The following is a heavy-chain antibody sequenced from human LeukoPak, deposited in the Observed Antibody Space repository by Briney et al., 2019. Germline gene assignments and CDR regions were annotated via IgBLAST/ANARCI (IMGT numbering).Heavy chain of an antibody. V-gene: IGHV4-61*02. J-gene: IGHJ3*02. Sequence: PSHPLSLICTVSGDSIRSGSYLWSWIRRPAGKGLEWIGRSYIGGDTNYNPSLKSRVTISLDTSKNQISLRRSSVTAADTALYYCARDPRGVKAILGAFDIWGQGTTVTVSS. D-gene: IGHD2-21*01. CDR2: SYIGGDT. CDR1: GDSIRSGSYL. CDR3: ARDPRGVKAILGAFDI.